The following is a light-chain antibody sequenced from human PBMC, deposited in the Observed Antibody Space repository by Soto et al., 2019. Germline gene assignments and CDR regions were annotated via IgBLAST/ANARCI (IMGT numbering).Light chain of an antibody. CDR2: DAS. V-gene: IGKV3-11*01. J-gene: IGKJ5*01. Sequence: ENVLTQSPGTMSLSPGERATLSCRASQSVTNSYLAWYQQKPGQSPRLLIYDASHRATGVPARFSGSGSGTDFTLTISGLEPEDFAVYYCQQRSVWPITFGQGTRLEIK. CDR3: QQRSVWPIT. CDR1: QSVTNSY.